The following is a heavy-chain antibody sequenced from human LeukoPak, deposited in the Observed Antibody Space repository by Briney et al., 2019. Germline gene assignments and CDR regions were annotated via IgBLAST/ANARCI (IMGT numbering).Heavy chain of an antibody. CDR2: INHSGST. CDR3: ARGKGIAVAGTRFDP. V-gene: IGHV4-34*01. J-gene: IGHJ5*02. CDR1: GGSFSGYY. Sequence: SETLSLTCAVYGGSFSGYYWSWIRQPPGKGLEWIGEINHSGSTNYNPSLKSRVTISVDTSKNQFSLKLSSVTAADTAVYYCARGKGIAVAGTRFDPWGQGTLVTVSS. D-gene: IGHD6-19*01.